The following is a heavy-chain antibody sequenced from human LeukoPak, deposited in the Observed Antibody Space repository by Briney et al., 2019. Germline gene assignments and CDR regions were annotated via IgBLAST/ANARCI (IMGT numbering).Heavy chain of an antibody. CDR3: AKDLSYYGSGRDYYYYMDV. J-gene: IGHJ6*03. Sequence: PSETLSLTCAVYDGSFSGYYWSWIRQPPGKGLEWIGEINHSGSTNYNPSLKSRVTISVDTSKNQFSLKLSSVTAADTAVYYCAKDLSYYGSGRDYYYYMDVWGKGTTVTISS. D-gene: IGHD3-10*01. CDR2: INHSGST. V-gene: IGHV4-34*01. CDR1: DGSFSGYY.